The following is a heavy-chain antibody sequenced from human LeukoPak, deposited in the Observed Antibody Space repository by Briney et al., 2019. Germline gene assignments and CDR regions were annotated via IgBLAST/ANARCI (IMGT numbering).Heavy chain of an antibody. CDR1: RYSLTSSS. CDR2: ISAYNGKT. V-gene: IGHV1-18*01. D-gene: IGHD3-22*01. Sequence: ASAKVSPKPSRYSLTSSSTSSVPHAPRQGRGSMGWISAYNGKTNSAQNLQGRVTMTTDTSTSTDYMELRSLRSDDTAVYYCARGAYYYDSSDPFDPWGQGTLVTVSS. CDR3: ARGAYYYDSSDPFDP. J-gene: IGHJ5*02.